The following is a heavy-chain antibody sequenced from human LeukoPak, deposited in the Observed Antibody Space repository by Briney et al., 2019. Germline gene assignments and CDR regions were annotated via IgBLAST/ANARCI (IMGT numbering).Heavy chain of an antibody. CDR3: ARDALYSNYQTIDY. D-gene: IGHD4-11*01. CDR1: GYTFTGYY. V-gene: IGHV1-2*02. CDR2: INPNSGGT. J-gene: IGHJ4*02. Sequence: ASVKVSCKASGYTFTGYYMHWVRQAPGQGLEWMGWINPNSGGTNYAQKFQGRVTMTRDTSISTAYMELSRLRSDDTAVYYCARDALYSNYQTIDYWGQGTLVTVSS.